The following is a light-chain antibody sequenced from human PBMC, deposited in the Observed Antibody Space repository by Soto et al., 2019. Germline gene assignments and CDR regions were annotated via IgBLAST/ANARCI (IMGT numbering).Light chain of an antibody. CDR2: EVV. V-gene: IGLV2-8*01. Sequence: QSVLTQSPSASGPPGQSVTISCTVTKXVIVVYDFVSLYQHHPGEAPRLIIYEVVQRPSGVPDRFSGTKSDNTASLTVSGLQAADEADYFCKSYAGSNTYVFGSGTKVTVL. J-gene: IGLJ1*01. CDR3: KSYAGSNTYV. CDR1: KXVIVVYDF.